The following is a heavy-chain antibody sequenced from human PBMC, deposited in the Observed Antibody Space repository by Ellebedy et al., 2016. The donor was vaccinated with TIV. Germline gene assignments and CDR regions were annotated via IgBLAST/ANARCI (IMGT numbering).Heavy chain of an antibody. D-gene: IGHD2-2*01. CDR1: GYTFTSYA. Sequence: ASVKVSXKASGYTFTSYAMHWVRQAPGQRLEWMGWINAGNGNTKYSQKFQGRVTITRDTSASTAYMELSSLRSEDTAVYYCARDPGVYQLPNYYYYYGMDVWGQGTTVTVSS. J-gene: IGHJ6*02. CDR3: ARDPGVYQLPNYYYYYGMDV. V-gene: IGHV1-3*01. CDR2: INAGNGNT.